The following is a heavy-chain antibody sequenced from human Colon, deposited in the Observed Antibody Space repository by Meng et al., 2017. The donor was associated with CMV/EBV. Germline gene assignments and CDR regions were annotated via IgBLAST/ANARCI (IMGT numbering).Heavy chain of an antibody. CDR3: AKGTAATTVPVFDS. CDR1: GFTFDDYT. V-gene: IGHV3-43*01. D-gene: IGHD4-17*01. J-gene: IGHJ4*02. CDR2: ISWDGSSK. Sequence: GESLKISCAGSGFTFDDYTMNWVRQAPGKGLEWISVISWDGSSKTYADSVRGRFAISRDNSKNSLFLQLSSLRVEDTALYYCAKGTAATTVPVFDSWGQGTLVTVSS.